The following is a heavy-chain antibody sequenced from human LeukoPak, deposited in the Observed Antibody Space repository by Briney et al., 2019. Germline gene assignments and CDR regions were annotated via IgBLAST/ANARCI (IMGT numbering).Heavy chain of an antibody. D-gene: IGHD5-12*01. CDR3: ARGKFGLLVATPNYYFDY. Sequence: PSETLSLTCTVSGGSISSRSYYWGWIRQPPGKGLEWIGSIYYSGSTYYNPSLKTRVTISVDKSKNRFSLKLSSVTAADTAVYYCARGKFGLLVATPNYYFDYWGQGTLVTVSS. J-gene: IGHJ4*02. V-gene: IGHV4-39*07. CDR1: GGSISSRSYY. CDR2: IYYSGST.